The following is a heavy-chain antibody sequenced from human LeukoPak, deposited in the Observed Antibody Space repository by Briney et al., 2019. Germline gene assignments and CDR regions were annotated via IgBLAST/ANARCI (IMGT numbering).Heavy chain of an antibody. CDR2: INPNSGGT. CDR1: GYTFTSYG. D-gene: IGHD6-19*01. J-gene: IGHJ4*02. CDR3: ARVGSDSSGWRRFDY. Sequence: ASVKVSCKASGYTFTSYGINWVRQAPGQGLEWMGWINPNSGGTNSAQKFQGRVTMTRDTSISTAYMELSGLRSDDTAVYYCARVGSDSSGWRRFDYWGQGTLVTVSS. V-gene: IGHV1-2*02.